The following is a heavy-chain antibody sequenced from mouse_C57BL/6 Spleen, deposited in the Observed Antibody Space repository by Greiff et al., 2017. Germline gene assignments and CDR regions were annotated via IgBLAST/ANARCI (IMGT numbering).Heavy chain of an antibody. CDR1: GFTFSSYG. CDR2: ISSGGSYT. Sequence: EVQRVESGGDLVKPGGSLKLSCAASGFTFSSYGMSWVRQTPDKRLEWVATISSGGSYTYYPDSVKGRFTISRDNAKNTLYLQMSSLKSEDTAMYYCARGGEEYFDYWGQGTTLTVSS. CDR3: ARGGEEYFDY. J-gene: IGHJ2*01. V-gene: IGHV5-6*01.